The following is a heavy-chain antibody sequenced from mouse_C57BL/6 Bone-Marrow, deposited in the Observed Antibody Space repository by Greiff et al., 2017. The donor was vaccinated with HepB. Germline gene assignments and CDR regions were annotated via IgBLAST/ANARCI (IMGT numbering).Heavy chain of an antibody. CDR3: TTITTVVYWYFDV. V-gene: IGHV14-4*01. J-gene: IGHJ1*03. Sequence: EVQLQQSGAELVRPGASVKLSCTASGFNIKDDYMHWVKQRPEQGLEWIGWIDPENGDTEYASKFQGKATITADTSSNTAYLQLSSLTSEYTAVYYCTTITTVVYWYFDVWGTGTTVTVSS. CDR1: GFNIKDDY. CDR2: IDPENGDT. D-gene: IGHD1-1*01.